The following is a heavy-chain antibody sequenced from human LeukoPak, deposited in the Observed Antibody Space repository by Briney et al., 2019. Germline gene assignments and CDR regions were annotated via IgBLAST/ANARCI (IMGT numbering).Heavy chain of an antibody. J-gene: IGHJ4*02. CDR1: GFTFSSYW. V-gene: IGHV4-59*04. CDR3: VKSGRYGLIDY. D-gene: IGHD6-19*01. Sequence: GSLRLSCAASGFTFSSYWMSWVRQAPGKGLEWIGNIYYTGSTYYNASLQSRVTISIDMSKNQFSLRLSSVTAADTAMYYCVKSGRYGLIDYWGQGTLVTVSS. CDR2: IYYTGST.